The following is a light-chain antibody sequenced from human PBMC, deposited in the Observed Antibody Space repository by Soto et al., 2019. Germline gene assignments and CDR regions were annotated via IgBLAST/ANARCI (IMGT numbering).Light chain of an antibody. Sequence: QSVLTQPPSVSGAPGQRVTISCTGRSSNIGAGYDVHWYQQLPGTAPKLLIHGNSNRPSGVPDRFSGSKSGTSASLAITGLQAEDEADYYCQSYDSSLSGSRVFGTGTKLTVL. V-gene: IGLV1-40*01. CDR3: QSYDSSLSGSRV. CDR1: SSNIGAGYD. J-gene: IGLJ1*01. CDR2: GNS.